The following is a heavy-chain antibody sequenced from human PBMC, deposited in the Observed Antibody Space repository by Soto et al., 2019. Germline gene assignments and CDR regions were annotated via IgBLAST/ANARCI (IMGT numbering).Heavy chain of an antibody. D-gene: IGHD3-10*01. V-gene: IGHV3-23*01. Sequence: EVQLLESGGGLVQPGGSLRLSCAASGFIFSNYVMTWVRQRPGKGLEWVSTISGSGRDTYYADSVKGRFTISRDSPKNTLDLHINTLRAEDTAIYYCAKDGDYHGSGSFLDYWGQGTLVTVSS. CDR3: AKDGDYHGSGSFLDY. J-gene: IGHJ4*02. CDR2: ISGSGRDT. CDR1: GFIFSNYV.